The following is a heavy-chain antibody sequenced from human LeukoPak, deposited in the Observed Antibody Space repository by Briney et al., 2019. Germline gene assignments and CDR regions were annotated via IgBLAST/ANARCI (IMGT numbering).Heavy chain of an antibody. Sequence: ASVKVSCKASGGTFSSYAISRVRQAPGQGLEWMGGIIPIFGTANYAQKFQGRVTITADESTSTAYMELSSLRSEDTAVYYCARGPTGYNWNDVSLRGYYYYYMDVWGKGTTVTVS. CDR2: IIPIFGTA. CDR1: GGTFSSYA. CDR3: ARGPTGYNWNDVSLRGYYYYYMDV. V-gene: IGHV1-69*13. J-gene: IGHJ6*03. D-gene: IGHD1-1*01.